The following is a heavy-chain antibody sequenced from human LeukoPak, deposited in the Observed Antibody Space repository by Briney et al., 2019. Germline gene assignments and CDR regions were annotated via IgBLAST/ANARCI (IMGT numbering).Heavy chain of an antibody. Sequence: ASVKVSCKVSGYTLTELSMHWVRQAPGKGLEWMGGFDPEDGEIIYAQKFQGRVTMTEDTSTDTAYMELSRLRSDDTAVYYCAGAPYYDFWSGHNWFDPWGQGTLVTVSS. D-gene: IGHD3-3*01. V-gene: IGHV1-24*01. CDR2: FDPEDGEI. CDR3: AGAPYYDFWSGHNWFDP. J-gene: IGHJ5*02. CDR1: GYTLTELS.